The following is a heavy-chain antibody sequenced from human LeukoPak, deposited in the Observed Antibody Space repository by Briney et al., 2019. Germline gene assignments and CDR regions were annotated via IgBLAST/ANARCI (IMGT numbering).Heavy chain of an antibody. CDR1: GYTFTSYA. Sequence: ASVKVSCKASGYTFTSYAMNWVRQAPGQGLEWMGWINTNTGNPTYAQGFTGRFVFSLDTSVSTAYLQISSLKAEDTAVYYCARHVVVVAATGGIYYYYYMDVWGKGTTVTVSS. D-gene: IGHD2-15*01. J-gene: IGHJ6*03. CDR2: INTNTGNP. CDR3: ARHVVVVAATGGIYYYYYMDV. V-gene: IGHV7-4-1*02.